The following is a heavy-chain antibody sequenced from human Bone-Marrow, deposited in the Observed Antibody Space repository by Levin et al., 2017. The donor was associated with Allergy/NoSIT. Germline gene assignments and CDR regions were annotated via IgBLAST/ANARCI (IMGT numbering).Heavy chain of an antibody. Sequence: ESGPTLVKPTQTLTLTCTFSGFSLSSYGVGVGWIRQPPGKALEWLAVIYWDDDKRYSPSLKSRLTITKDTSKDQVVLTMTSMDTVDTATYYCAQRGSWAGNNWDTGYLDYWGQGTLVTVSS. J-gene: IGHJ4*02. CDR2: IYWDDDK. CDR3: AQRGSWAGNNWDTGYLDY. CDR1: GFSLSSYGVG. V-gene: IGHV2-5*02. D-gene: IGHD1-1*01.